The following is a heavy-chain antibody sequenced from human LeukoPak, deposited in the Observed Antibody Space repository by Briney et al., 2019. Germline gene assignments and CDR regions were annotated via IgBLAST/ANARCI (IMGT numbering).Heavy chain of an antibody. Sequence: GESLRLSCAASGFTFDDYAMHWVRQAPGKGLEWVSGISWNSGSIGYADSVKGRFTISRDNAKNSLYLQMNSLRAEDTALYYCAKGEQWLADYWGQGTLVTVSS. J-gene: IGHJ4*02. CDR2: ISWNSGSI. CDR3: AKGEQWLADY. V-gene: IGHV3-9*01. D-gene: IGHD6-19*01. CDR1: GFTFDDYA.